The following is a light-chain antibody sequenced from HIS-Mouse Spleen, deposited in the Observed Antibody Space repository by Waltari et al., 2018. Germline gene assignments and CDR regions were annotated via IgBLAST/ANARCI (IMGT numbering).Light chain of an antibody. Sequence: SYELTQPPSVSVSPGQTASITCSGDKLGDKYACWYQQKPGQSPVLVIYQDSKRPSWIPGRFSGSNTGNLATLTISGTQAMDEADYSYQAWDSSTVVFGGGTKLTVL. CDR3: QAWDSSTVV. J-gene: IGLJ2*01. CDR2: QDS. V-gene: IGLV3-1*01. CDR1: KLGDKY.